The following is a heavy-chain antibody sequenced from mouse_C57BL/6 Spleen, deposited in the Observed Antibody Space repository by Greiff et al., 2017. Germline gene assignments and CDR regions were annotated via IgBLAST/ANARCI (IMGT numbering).Heavy chain of an antibody. CDR3: ATYYGSSYDYAMDY. CDR1: GYTFTSYW. J-gene: IGHJ4*01. CDR2: IYPGSGST. V-gene: IGHV1-55*01. Sequence: QVQLQQPGAELVKPGASVKMSCKASGYTFTSYWITWVKQRPGQGLEWLGDIYPGSGSTNYNEKFKSKATLTVDTSSSTAYMQLSSLTSEDSAVYYCATYYGSSYDYAMDYWGQGTSVTVSS. D-gene: IGHD1-1*01.